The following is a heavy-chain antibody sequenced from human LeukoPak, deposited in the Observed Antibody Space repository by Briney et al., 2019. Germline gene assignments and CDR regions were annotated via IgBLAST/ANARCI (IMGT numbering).Heavy chain of an antibody. Sequence: PGGSLRLSCAASGFTFSSYAMSWVRQAPGKGLEWVANIDQDGIEKYSVDSVKGRFTIFRDNAKNLLYLQMNSLRAEDTAVYYCARLLLGDYCFDSWGQGILVTVSS. J-gene: IGHJ4*02. CDR3: ARLLLGDYCFDS. CDR1: GFTFSSYA. V-gene: IGHV3-7*01. D-gene: IGHD4-17*01. CDR2: IDQDGIEK.